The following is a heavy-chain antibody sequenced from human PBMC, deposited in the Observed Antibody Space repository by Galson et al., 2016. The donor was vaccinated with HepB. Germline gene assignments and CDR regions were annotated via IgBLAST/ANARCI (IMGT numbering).Heavy chain of an antibody. CDR1: GGSISTNNW. CDR2: VYHRGDT. V-gene: IGHV4-4*02. CDR3: AREAPRDYFDY. Sequence: SEALSLTCAVSGGSISTNNWWSWVRQPPGKGLEWIGQVYHRGDTNNNPSLRSRVTMSVDKSKNRFSLKLTSVTAADTARYFCAREAPRDYFDYWGQGTLVTVST. J-gene: IGHJ4*02.